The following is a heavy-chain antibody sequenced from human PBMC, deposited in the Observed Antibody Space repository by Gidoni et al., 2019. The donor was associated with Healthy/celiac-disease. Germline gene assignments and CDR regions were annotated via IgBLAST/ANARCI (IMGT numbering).Heavy chain of an antibody. V-gene: IGHV4-39*01. J-gene: IGHJ4*02. CDR1: GVSISSSRYY. CDR3: ARLKIAAAGTIYFDY. D-gene: IGHD6-13*01. Sequence: QLPLQESCPGLVKPPETLSLPCTVSGVSISSSRYYGGWLRQPPGKGLEWIGSIYYSGSTHYNPSLKSRVTISVDTSKNQFSLKLSSVTAADTAVYYCARLKIAAAGTIYFDYWGQGTLVTVSS. CDR2: IYYSGST.